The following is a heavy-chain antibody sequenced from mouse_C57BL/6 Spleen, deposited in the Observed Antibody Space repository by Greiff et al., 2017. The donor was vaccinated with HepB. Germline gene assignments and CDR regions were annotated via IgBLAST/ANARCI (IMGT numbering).Heavy chain of an antibody. J-gene: IGHJ3*01. Sequence: VQLQQSGAELVRPGASVKLSCKASGYTFTDYYINWVKQRPGQGLEWIARLYPGSGNTYYNEKFKGKATLTAEKSSSTAYMQLSSLTSEDSAVYFCAREGIYDGYYAAWFAYWGQGTLVTVSA. CDR3: AREGIYDGYYAAWFAY. CDR2: LYPGSGNT. D-gene: IGHD2-3*01. V-gene: IGHV1-76*01. CDR1: GYTFTDYY.